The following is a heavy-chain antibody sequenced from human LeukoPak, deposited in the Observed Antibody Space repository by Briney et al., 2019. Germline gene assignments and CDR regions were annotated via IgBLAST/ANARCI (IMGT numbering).Heavy chain of an antibody. J-gene: IGHJ4*02. CDR3: ARGGGLFDY. Sequence: PSQTLSLTCTVSGGSISSGSYYWSWIRQPAGKGLEWIGRIYTSGSTNYNPSLKSQVTISVDTSKNQFSLKLSSVTAADTAVYYCARGGGLFDYWGQGTLVAVSS. CDR1: GGSISSGSYY. CDR2: IYTSGST. D-gene: IGHD2-15*01. V-gene: IGHV4-61*02.